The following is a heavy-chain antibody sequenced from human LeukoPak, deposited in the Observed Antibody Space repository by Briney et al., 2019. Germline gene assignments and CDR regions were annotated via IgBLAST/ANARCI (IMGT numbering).Heavy chain of an antibody. CDR3: TTETYQFSSGWSFDY. CDR2: IYTSGST. CDR1: GFTFSNAW. V-gene: IGHV4-4*07. J-gene: IGHJ4*02. Sequence: GSLRLSCAASGFTFSNAWMNWVRQAPGKGLEWIGRIYTSGSTNYNPSLKSRVTMSVDTSKNQFSLKLSSVTAADTAVYYCTTETYQFSSGWSFDYWGQGTLVTVSS. D-gene: IGHD6-19*01.